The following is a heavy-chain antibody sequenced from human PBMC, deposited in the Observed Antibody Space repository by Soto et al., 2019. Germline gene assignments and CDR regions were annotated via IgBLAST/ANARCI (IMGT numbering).Heavy chain of an antibody. CDR2: IKSKTDGETT. D-gene: IGHD2-21*02. J-gene: IGHJ4*02. CDR1: GFTFSNAW. V-gene: IGHV3-15*01. CDR3: TLHIVVVTSVHNYFNH. Sequence: EVQLVDSGGGMVKPGGSLTLSCAASGFTFSNAWMSWVRQAPGKGLEWVGRIKSKTDGETTDYASPVKGRFTISRDDSKHTMYLQMNSLQIEDTAVYYCTLHIVVVTSVHNYFNHWGQGTLVTVSS.